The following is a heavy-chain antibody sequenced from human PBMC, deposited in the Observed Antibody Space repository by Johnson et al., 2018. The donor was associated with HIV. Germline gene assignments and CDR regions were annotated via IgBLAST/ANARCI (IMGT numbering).Heavy chain of an antibody. CDR2: IKSRTDGGTT. CDR3: TKDLYDSWVDVFDI. D-gene: IGHD5/OR15-5a*01. V-gene: IGHV3-15*01. J-gene: IGHJ3*02. Sequence: VQLVESGGGLVKPGGSLRLSCAASGFPFSYAWMNWVRQTPGKGLEWVGRIKSRTDGGTTDYAAPVKGRFIISRDDSKHTLYLQMNSLRAEDTAVYYCTKDLYDSWVDVFDIWGQGTMVTVSS. CDR1: GFPFSYAW.